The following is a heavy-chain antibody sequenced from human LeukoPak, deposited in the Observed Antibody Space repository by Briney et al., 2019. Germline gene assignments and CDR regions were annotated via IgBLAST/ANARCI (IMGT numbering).Heavy chain of an antibody. D-gene: IGHD3-10*01. CDR1: GGSISSSSYY. V-gene: IGHV4-39*01. CDR2: IYYSGST. CDR3: AMPYGSGSPSYFDL. J-gene: IGHJ2*01. Sequence: PSETLSLTCTVSGGSISSSSYYWGWIRQPPGKGLEWIGSIYYSGSTYYNPSLKSRVTISVDTSKNQFSLKLSSVTAADTAVYYCAMPYGSGSPSYFDLWGRGTLVTVSS.